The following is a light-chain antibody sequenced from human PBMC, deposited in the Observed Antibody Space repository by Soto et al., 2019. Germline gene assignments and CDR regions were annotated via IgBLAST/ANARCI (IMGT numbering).Light chain of an antibody. CDR1: QSVSSSY. Sequence: EIVLTQSPATLSLSPGERATLSCGARQSVSSSYLAWYQQKPGLAPRLLIYDAASRATGIPDRFSGSGSGTDFTLTISRLEPEDFAVYYCQQYGSSPPITFGHGTRLAIK. J-gene: IGKJ5*01. CDR2: DAA. CDR3: QQYGSSPPIT. V-gene: IGKV3D-20*01.